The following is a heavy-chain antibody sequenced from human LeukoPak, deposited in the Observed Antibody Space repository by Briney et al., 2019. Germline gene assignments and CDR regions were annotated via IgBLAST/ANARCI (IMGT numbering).Heavy chain of an antibody. CDR3: ARDHRSGMTTVSTGFDY. CDR1: GGSFSGYY. D-gene: IGHD4-17*01. CDR2: INHGGSS. J-gene: IGHJ4*02. V-gene: IGHV4-34*01. Sequence: SDTLSLTCAVYGGSFSGYYWTWIRQPPGKGLEWIGEINHGGSSNYNPSFEGRVTISPDTSKNQFSLRLRSVTAADTAVYYCARDHRSGMTTVSTGFDYWGQGTLVTVSS.